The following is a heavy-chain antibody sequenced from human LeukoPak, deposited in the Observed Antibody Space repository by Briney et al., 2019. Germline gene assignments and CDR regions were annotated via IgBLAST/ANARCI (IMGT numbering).Heavy chain of an antibody. J-gene: IGHJ4*02. CDR3: AKDSLPGWVVGEWGFDY. CDR1: GFTFSSYA. D-gene: IGHD1-26*01. V-gene: IGHV3-23*01. Sequence: GGSLRLSCAASGFTFSSYAMSWVRQAPGKGLEWVSAISGSGGSTYYADSVKGRFTISRDNSKNTLYLQMNSLRAEDTAVYYCAKDSLPGWVVGEWGFDYWGRGTLVTVSS. CDR2: ISGSGGST.